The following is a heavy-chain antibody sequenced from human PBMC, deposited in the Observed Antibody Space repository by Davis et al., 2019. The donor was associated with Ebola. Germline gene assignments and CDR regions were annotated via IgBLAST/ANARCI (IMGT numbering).Heavy chain of an antibody. CDR1: GFSFSTYA. D-gene: IGHD6-6*01. J-gene: IGHJ4*02. CDR3: AREDSTSSAECDY. V-gene: IGHV3-7*01. Sequence: GGSLRLSCAASGFSFSTYAMTWVRQAPGKGLEWVANIKQDGSQSFYVDSVKGRFTISRDNAKNSLYLQMNSLKAEDTAVYYCAREDSTSSAECDYWGQGILVTVSS. CDR2: IKQDGSQS.